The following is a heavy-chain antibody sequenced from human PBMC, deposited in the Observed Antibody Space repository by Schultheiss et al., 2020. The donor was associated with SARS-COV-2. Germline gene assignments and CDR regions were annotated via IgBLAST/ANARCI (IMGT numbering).Heavy chain of an antibody. J-gene: IGHJ4*02. CDR2: IYYSGST. CDR1: GASVSSGSYY. CDR3: ASRAGHYYDILTGYYRNAYFFDY. Sequence: SQTLSLTCTVSGASVSSGSYYWSWIRQPPGKGLEWIGYIYYSGSTNYNPSLKSRVTISVDTSKNQFSLMLSSVTAADTAVYYCASRAGHYYDILTGYYRNAYFFDYWGQGTLVTVSS. D-gene: IGHD3-9*01. V-gene: IGHV4-61*01.